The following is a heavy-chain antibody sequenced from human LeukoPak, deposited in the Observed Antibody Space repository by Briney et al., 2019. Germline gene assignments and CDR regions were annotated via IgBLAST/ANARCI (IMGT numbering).Heavy chain of an antibody. D-gene: IGHD6-19*01. V-gene: IGHV1-69*04. J-gene: IGHJ5*02. CDR3: ARESSAAKVNWFDP. CDR1: GGTFSSYA. CDR2: IIPILGIA. Sequence: SVKVSCKAFGGTFSSYAISWVRQAPGQGLEWMGRIIPILGIANYAQKFQGRVTITADKSTSTAYMELSSLRSEDTAVYYCARESSAAKVNWFDPWGQGTLVTVSS.